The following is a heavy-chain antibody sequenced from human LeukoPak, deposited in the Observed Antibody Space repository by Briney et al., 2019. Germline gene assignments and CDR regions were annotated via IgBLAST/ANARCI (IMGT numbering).Heavy chain of an antibody. D-gene: IGHD4-17*01. J-gene: IGHJ6*02. CDR2: IYYSGST. Sequence: SETLSLTCTVSGGSISSYYWSWIRQPPGKGLEWMGYIYYSGSTNYNPSLKSRVTISVDTSKNQFSLKLSSVTAADTAVYYCARSTTDPYYYYYGMDVWGQGTTVTVSS. CDR1: GGSISSYY. CDR3: ARSTTDPYYYYYGMDV. V-gene: IGHV4-59*08.